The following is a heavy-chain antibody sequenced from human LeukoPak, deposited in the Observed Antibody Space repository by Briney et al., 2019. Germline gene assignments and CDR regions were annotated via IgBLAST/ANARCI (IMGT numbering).Heavy chain of an antibody. CDR2: VYYSGST. J-gene: IGHJ4*02. V-gene: IGHV4-59*01. CDR3: ASNTGTVFDY. CDR1: GDFITAYY. Sequence: SETLSLTCTVSGDFITAYYWSWIRQPPGKGLEWIGYVYYSGSTEYNPSLRSRVTISLDMSKHQFSLNLTSVTAADTAVYYCASNTGTVFDYWAQGALVTVSS. D-gene: IGHD7-27*01.